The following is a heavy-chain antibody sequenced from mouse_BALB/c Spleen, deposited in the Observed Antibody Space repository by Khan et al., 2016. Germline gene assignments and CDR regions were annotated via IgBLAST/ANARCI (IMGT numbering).Heavy chain of an antibody. CDR3: AREGYDGYYKAWFAY. CDR2: INTYTGEP. D-gene: IGHD2-3*01. CDR1: GYTFTNYG. V-gene: IGHV9-3-1*01. J-gene: IGHJ3*01. Sequence: QIQLVQSGPELKKPGETVKISCKASGYTFTNYGMNWVKQAPGKGLKWMGWINTYTGEPTYADDFKGRFAFSLETSASTAYLQINNLKNEDTATDFCAREGYDGYYKAWFAYWGQGTLVTVSA.